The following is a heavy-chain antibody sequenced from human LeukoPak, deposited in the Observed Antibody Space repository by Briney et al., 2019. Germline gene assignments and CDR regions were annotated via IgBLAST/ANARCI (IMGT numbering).Heavy chain of an antibody. CDR2: IYYSGST. J-gene: IGHJ3*02. Sequence: SETLSLTCTVSGGSISSSNYYWGWIRQPPGKGLEWIGNIYYSGSTYYNPSLKSRVTISVDTSKNQFSLKLSSVTAADTAVYYCARFRVGDYVWGSYRYEVGAFDIWGQGTMVTVSS. V-gene: IGHV4-39*01. CDR1: GGSISSSNYY. D-gene: IGHD3-16*02. CDR3: ARFRVGDYVWGSYRYEVGAFDI.